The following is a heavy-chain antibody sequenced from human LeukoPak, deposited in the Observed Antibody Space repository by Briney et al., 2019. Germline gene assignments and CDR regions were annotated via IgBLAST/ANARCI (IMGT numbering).Heavy chain of an antibody. J-gene: IGHJ4*02. CDR1: GFTFSSYA. Sequence: PGGSLRLSCAASGFTFSSYAMTWVRQAPGKGLEWVSTINAGGDNSYSADSVKGRFTISRDNSKNTLYLQVSSLTAADTAVYYCARETRETKLANYFYESSGFSNIDYWGQGALVTVSS. CDR3: ARETRETKLANYFYESSGFSNIDY. D-gene: IGHD3-22*01. V-gene: IGHV3-23*01. CDR2: INAGGDNS.